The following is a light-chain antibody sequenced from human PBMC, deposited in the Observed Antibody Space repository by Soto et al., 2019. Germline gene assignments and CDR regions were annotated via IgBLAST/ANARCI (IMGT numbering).Light chain of an antibody. Sequence: QSVLTQPASVSGSPGQSITISCTGTSSDVGAYKFVSWYQQHPGKAPKLMIYDVSNRPSGVSNRFSGSKSGNTASLTISGLQAEDEADYYCSSYTSSSTLEVFGGGTQLTVL. CDR3: SSYTSSSTLEV. V-gene: IGLV2-14*01. CDR1: SSDVGAYKF. CDR2: DVS. J-gene: IGLJ2*01.